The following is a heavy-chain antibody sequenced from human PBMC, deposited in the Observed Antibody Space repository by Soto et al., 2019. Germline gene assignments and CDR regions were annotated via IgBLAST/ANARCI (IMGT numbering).Heavy chain of an antibody. D-gene: IGHD4-17*01. V-gene: IGHV4-4*07. CDR3: ARDPPIYGGYGMDV. CDR1: GGSIISYY. CDR2: IYTSGST. J-gene: IGHJ6*02. Sequence: NPSETLSLTCTVSGGSIISYYCSLIRHPAWKGLEWIVRIYTSGSTNYNPSLKSRVTMSVDTSKNQFSLKLSSVTAADTAVYYCARDPPIYGGYGMDVWGQGTTVTVSS.